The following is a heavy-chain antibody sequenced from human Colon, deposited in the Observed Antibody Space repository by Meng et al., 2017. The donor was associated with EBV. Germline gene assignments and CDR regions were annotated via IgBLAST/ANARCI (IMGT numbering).Heavy chain of an antibody. CDR2: ISAYNGNT. V-gene: IGHV1-18*01. CDR3: ARNRPRGVATGANWFDP. Sequence: QVQLVQVGSELKKPGASVKVSCKASGYTFTSYAMNWVRQAPGQGLEWMGWISAYNGNTNYAQKLQGRVTMTTDTSTSTAYMELRSLRSDDTAVYYCARNRPRGVATGANWFDPWGQGTLVTVSS. CDR1: GYTFTSYA. D-gene: IGHD5-12*01. J-gene: IGHJ5*02.